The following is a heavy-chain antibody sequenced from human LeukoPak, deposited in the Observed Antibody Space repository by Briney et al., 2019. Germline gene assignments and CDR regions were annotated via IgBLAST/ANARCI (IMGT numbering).Heavy chain of an antibody. J-gene: IGHJ4*02. D-gene: IGHD2-21*01. CDR1: GGSISSGSYY. CDR3: AREYGDLDY. V-gene: IGHV4-31*03. Sequence: PSQTLSLTCTVSGGSISSGSYYWTWIRQHPGKGLEWIGYIHYSGTTDYNPSLKSRVTMSTDTSKNQFSLKLRSVTAADTAVYYCAREYGDLDYWGQGTLVTVSS. CDR2: IHYSGTT.